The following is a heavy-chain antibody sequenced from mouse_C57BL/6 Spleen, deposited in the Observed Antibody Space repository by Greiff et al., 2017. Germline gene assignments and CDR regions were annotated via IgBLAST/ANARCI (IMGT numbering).Heavy chain of an antibody. Sequence: EVQLQQSGAELVKPGASVKLSCTASGFHIKDYYMHWVKQRTEQGLEWIGRIDPEDGETKYAPKFPGKATITADTSSNTSYLQLSSLTSEDTAVYYCARSLDYDGRGYYFDYWGQGTTLTVSS. D-gene: IGHD2-4*01. CDR3: ARSLDYDGRGYYFDY. J-gene: IGHJ2*01. CDR1: GFHIKDYY. CDR2: IDPEDGET. V-gene: IGHV14-2*01.